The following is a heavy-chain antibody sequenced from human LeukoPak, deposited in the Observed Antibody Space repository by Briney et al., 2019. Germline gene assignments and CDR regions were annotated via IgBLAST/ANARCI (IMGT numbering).Heavy chain of an antibody. V-gene: IGHV5-51*01. Sequence: GESLKISCKGSGYSFTSYWIGWVRQMPGKGLGRMWLIYPEDSDTRYSPSLQGQVTLSPDKSISTAYLQWSSLKASDTPMYYCARLPVRGYCSGGSCYRGLWFDPWGQGTLVTVSS. D-gene: IGHD2-15*01. CDR2: IYPEDSDT. CDR1: GYSFTSYW. J-gene: IGHJ5*02. CDR3: ARLPVRGYCSGGSCYRGLWFDP.